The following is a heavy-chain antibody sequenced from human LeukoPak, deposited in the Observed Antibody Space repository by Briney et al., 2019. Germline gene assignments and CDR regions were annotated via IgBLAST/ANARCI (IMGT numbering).Heavy chain of an antibody. V-gene: IGHV3-9*01. CDR2: ISWNSGSI. CDR3: AKDILETGPDAFDT. Sequence: GGSLRLSCAASGFTFDDYAMHWVRQAPGKGLEWVSGISWNSGSIGYADSVKGRFTISRDNAKNSLYLQMNSLRAEDTALYYCAKDILETGPDAFDTWGQGTMVTVSS. D-gene: IGHD7-27*01. J-gene: IGHJ3*02. CDR1: GFTFDDYA.